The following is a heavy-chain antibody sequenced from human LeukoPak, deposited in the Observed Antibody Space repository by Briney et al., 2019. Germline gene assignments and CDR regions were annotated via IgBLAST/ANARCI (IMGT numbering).Heavy chain of an antibody. V-gene: IGHV3-30*04. CDR2: ISYDGSNK. J-gene: IGHJ4*02. CDR3: ARYEGSGWFDY. CDR1: GFTFSSYA. Sequence: PGRSLRLSCAASGFTFSSYAMHWVRQAPGKGLEWVAVISYDGSNKYYADSVKGRFTISRDNSKNTLYLQMNSLRAEDTAVYYCARYEGSGWFDYWGQGTLVIVSS. D-gene: IGHD6-19*01.